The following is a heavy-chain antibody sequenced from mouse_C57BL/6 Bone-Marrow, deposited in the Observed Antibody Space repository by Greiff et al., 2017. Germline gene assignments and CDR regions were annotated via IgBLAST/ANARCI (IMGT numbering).Heavy chain of an antibody. J-gene: IGHJ3*01. CDR3: TTTLRPFAY. Sequence: EVQLQQSGAELVRPGASVKLSCTASGFNITDDYMHWVKQRPEQGLEWIGWIDPENGDTEYASKFQGKATITADTSSNTAYLQLSSLTSEDSAVYYCTTTLRPFAYWGQGTLVTVSA. CDR1: GFNITDDY. D-gene: IGHD1-1*01. CDR2: IDPENGDT. V-gene: IGHV14-4*01.